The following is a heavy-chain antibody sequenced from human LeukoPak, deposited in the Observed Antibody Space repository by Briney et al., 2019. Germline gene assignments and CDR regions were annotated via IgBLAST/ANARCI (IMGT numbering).Heavy chain of an antibody. D-gene: IGHD3-16*01. V-gene: IGHV1-2*04. CDR2: INPNSGGT. Sequence: ASVKVSCKASGYTFTGYYMHWVRQAPGQGLEWMGWINPNSGGTNYAQKFQGWVTMTRDTSISTAYMELSRLRSDDTAVYYCARGSRLGITFGGVTFLPDYYFDYWGQGTLVTVSS. CDR1: GYTFTGYY. J-gene: IGHJ4*02. CDR3: ARGSRLGITFGGVTFLPDYYFDY.